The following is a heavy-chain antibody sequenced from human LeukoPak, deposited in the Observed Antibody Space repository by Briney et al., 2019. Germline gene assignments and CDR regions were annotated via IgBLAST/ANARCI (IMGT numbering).Heavy chain of an antibody. CDR1: GFTFSRYW. V-gene: IGHV3-74*01. CDR3: AREGSISGSYYNGFDY. D-gene: IGHD3-10*01. CDR2: INSDGSRT. Sequence: GGSLRLSCEASGFTFSRYWMHWVRQAPGKGLVWVSRINSDGSRTTYADSVKGRFTISRDNAKNTLYLQMNSLRAEDTAVYYCAREGSISGSYYNGFDYWGQGTLVTVSS. J-gene: IGHJ4*02.